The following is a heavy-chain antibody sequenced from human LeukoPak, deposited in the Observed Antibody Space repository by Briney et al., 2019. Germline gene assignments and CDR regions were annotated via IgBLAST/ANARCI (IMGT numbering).Heavy chain of an antibody. V-gene: IGHV5-51*01. CDR3: ARQQLGVRAHDAFDI. D-gene: IGHD6-6*01. J-gene: IGHJ3*02. Sequence: GESLKISCKGSGYSFTSYWIGWVRQMPGKGLEWMGIIYPGDSDTRYSPSFQGQVTISADKSISTAYLQWSNLKASDTAMYYCARQQLGVRAHDAFDIWGQGTMVTVSS. CDR2: IYPGDSDT. CDR1: GYSFTSYW.